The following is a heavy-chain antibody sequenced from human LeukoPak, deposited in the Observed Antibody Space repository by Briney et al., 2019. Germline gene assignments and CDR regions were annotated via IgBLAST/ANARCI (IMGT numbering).Heavy chain of an antibody. Sequence: PSETLSLTCTVSGGSLSSSSYYWGWIRQPPGKGLEWIGSIYYSGSTYYNPSLKSRVTISVDTSKNQFSLKLSSVTAADTAVYYCARYGIAARPTDYWGQGTLVTVSS. CDR2: IYYSGST. CDR1: GGSLSSSSYY. J-gene: IGHJ4*02. D-gene: IGHD6-6*01. CDR3: ARYGIAARPTDY. V-gene: IGHV4-39*01.